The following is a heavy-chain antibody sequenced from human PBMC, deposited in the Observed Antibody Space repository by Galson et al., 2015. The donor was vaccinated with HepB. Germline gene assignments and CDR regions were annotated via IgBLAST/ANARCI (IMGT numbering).Heavy chain of an antibody. D-gene: IGHD6-19*01. J-gene: IGHJ4*02. V-gene: IGHV3-21*01. CDR2: ISTSSNYI. CDR1: GFAFSAYT. Sequence: SLRLSCAGSGFAFSAYTMNWVRQAPGKGLEWVSSISTSSNYIHYADSVRGRFTISRDNAQNSLYLQLSSLGVEDTAVYYCAREALGQWLALFDYWGQGELVTVSS. CDR3: AREALGQWLALFDY.